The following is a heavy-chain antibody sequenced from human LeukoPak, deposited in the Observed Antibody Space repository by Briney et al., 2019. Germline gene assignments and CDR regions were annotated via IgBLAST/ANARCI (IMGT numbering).Heavy chain of an antibody. CDR1: GFTFDDYA. V-gene: IGHV3-74*01. CDR2: INSDGSIT. Sequence: GRSLRLSCAASGFTFDDYAMHWVRQAPGKGLVWVSRINSDGSITSYADSVKGRFTISRDNAKNTLYLQMNSLRAEDTAVYYCARDRGSTDFDYWGQGTLVTVSS. CDR3: ARDRGSTDFDY. J-gene: IGHJ4*02. D-gene: IGHD3-16*01.